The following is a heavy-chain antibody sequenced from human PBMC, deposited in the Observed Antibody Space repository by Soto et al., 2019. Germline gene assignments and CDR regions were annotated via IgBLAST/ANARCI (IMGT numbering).Heavy chain of an antibody. CDR1: GGSISSYY. D-gene: IGHD6-13*01. CDR3: ARIGQQLRYYYGMDV. CDR2: IYYSGST. J-gene: IGHJ6*02. Sequence: PSETLSLTCTVSGGSISSYYWSWIRQPPGKGLEWIGYIYYSGSTNYNPSLKSRVTISVDTSKNQFSLKLSSVTAADTAVYYCARIGQQLRYYYGMDVRGQGTSVTVSS. V-gene: IGHV4-59*01.